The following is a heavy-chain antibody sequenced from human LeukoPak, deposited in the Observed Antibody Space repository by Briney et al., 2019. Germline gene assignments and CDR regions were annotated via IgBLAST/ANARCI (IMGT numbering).Heavy chain of an antibody. Sequence: GESLKISCKVAEYTFTNYWIGWVRQMPGKGLEWVGIIYLRDSDARYRPSFQDQVTISADKSTRTAYLQWSSLKASDSAMYYCATTLTNYCSSTGCYADHWGQGTLVTVSS. D-gene: IGHD2-2*01. CDR3: ATTLTNYCSSTGCYADH. CDR2: IYLRDSDA. V-gene: IGHV5-51*01. J-gene: IGHJ4*01. CDR1: EYTFTNYW.